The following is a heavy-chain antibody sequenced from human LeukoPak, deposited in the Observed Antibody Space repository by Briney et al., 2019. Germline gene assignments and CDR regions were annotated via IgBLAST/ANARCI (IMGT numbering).Heavy chain of an antibody. CDR3: ARDLEIGSSSYYFDY. D-gene: IGHD3-3*01. CDR2: IWYDGSNK. Sequence: GRSLRLSCAASGFTFSSYGMHWVRQAPGKGLEWVAVIWYDGSNKYYADSVKGRFTISRDNFKNTLYLQMNSLRAEDTAVYYCARDLEIGSSSYYFDYWGQGTLVTVSS. J-gene: IGHJ4*02. CDR1: GFTFSSYG. V-gene: IGHV3-33*01.